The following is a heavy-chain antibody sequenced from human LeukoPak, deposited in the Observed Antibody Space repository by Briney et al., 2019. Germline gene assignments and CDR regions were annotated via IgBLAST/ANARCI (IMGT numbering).Heavy chain of an antibody. V-gene: IGHV3-23*01. CDR3: AKAAYGDYYFDY. Sequence: GGSLSLSCAASGFTFSSYGMSWGRQPAGKGLGWDSAISGSGGSTYYADSVKGRFTISRDNSKNTLYLQMNSLRAEDTAVYYCAKAAYGDYYFDYWGQGTLVTVSS. CDR1: GFTFSSYG. D-gene: IGHD4-17*01. J-gene: IGHJ4*02. CDR2: ISGSGGST.